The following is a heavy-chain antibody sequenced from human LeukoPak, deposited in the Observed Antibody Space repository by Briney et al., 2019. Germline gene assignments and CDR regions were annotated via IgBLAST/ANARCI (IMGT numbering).Heavy chain of an antibody. CDR3: AKDWYYYDSSGYYYFDY. V-gene: IGHV3-30*02. J-gene: IGHJ4*02. CDR2: IRYDGSNK. Sequence: PGGSLRLSCAASGFTFSSYGMHWVRQAPGRGLEWVAFIRYDGSNKYYADSVKGRFTISRDNSKNTLYLQMNSLRAEDTAVYYCAKDWYYYDSSGYYYFDYWGQGTLVTVSS. CDR1: GFTFSSYG. D-gene: IGHD3-22*01.